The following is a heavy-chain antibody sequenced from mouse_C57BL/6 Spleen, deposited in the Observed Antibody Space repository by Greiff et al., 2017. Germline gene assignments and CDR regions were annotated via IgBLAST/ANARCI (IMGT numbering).Heavy chain of an antibody. J-gene: IGHJ2*01. CDR2: IDPSDSYT. Sequence: QVQLQQPGAELVKPGASVKLSCKASGYTFTSYWMQWVKQRPGQGLEWIGEIDPSDSYTNYNQKFKGKATLTVDTSSSTAYMQLSSLTSEDSAVYYCAGGSSYGPYGWGQGTTLTVSS. D-gene: IGHD1-1*01. V-gene: IGHV1-50*01. CDR3: AGGSSYGPYG. CDR1: GYTFTSYW.